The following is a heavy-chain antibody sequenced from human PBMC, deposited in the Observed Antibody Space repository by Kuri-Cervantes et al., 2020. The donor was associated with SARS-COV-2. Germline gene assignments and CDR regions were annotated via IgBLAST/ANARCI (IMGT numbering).Heavy chain of an antibody. Sequence: SLKISCAASGFTFDDYAMHWVRQAPGKGLEWVSGISWNSGSIGYADSVKGRFTISRDNAKNSLYLQMNSLRAEDTAVYYCARVGDYDILTDDYWGQGTLVTVSS. CDR3: ARVGDYDILTDDY. D-gene: IGHD3-9*01. J-gene: IGHJ4*02. CDR2: ISWNSGSI. CDR1: GFTFDDYA. V-gene: IGHV3-9*01.